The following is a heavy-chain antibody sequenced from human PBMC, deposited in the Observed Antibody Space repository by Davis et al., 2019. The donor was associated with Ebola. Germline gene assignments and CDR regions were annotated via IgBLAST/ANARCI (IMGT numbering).Heavy chain of an antibody. D-gene: IGHD3-3*01. J-gene: IGHJ5*02. CDR1: GFTFSSYW. V-gene: IGHV3-7*01. Sequence: GGSLRLSCAASGFTFSSYWMSWVRQAPGKGLEWVANIKQDGSEKYYVDSVKGRFTISRDNAKNSLYLQMNSLRAEDTAVYYCARVGFLEWLFLFDLWGQGTLVTVSS. CDR3: ARVGFLEWLFLFDL. CDR2: IKQDGSEK.